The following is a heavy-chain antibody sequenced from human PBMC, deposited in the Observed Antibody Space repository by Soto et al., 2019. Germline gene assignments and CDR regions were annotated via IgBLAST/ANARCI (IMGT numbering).Heavy chain of an antibody. CDR2: IMPIIGIA. V-gene: IGHV1-69*02. D-gene: IGHD3-10*01. Sequence: QVQLVQSGAEVKKPGSSVKVSCKASGGTFSSYTISWVRQAPGQGLEWMGRIMPIIGIANYAQKFQANVTITADKSTSTAYLELSSLRSEDTAVYYCASWVGYYGSGDYWGQGTLVTVSS. J-gene: IGHJ4*02. CDR3: ASWVGYYGSGDY. CDR1: GGTFSSYT.